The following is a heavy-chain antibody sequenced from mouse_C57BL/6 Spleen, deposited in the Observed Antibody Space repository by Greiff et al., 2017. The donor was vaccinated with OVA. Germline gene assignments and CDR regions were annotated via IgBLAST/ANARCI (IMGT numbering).Heavy chain of an antibody. CDR2: INPNNGGT. D-gene: IGHD1-2*01. V-gene: IGHV1-26*01. J-gene: IGHJ3*01. CDR3: ARGGYYGPCAY. CDR1: GYTFTDYC. Sequence: EVQLQQSGPELVKPGASVKISCKASGYTFTDYCMNWVKQSPGQSLEWIGDINPNNGGTSYNQKFKGKATLTVDKSSSTAYMELRSLTSEDSAVYYCARGGYYGPCAYWGQGTLVTVSA.